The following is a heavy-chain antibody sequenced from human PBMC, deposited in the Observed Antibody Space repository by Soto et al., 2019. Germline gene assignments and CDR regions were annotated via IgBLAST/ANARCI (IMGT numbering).Heavy chain of an antibody. CDR3: ANLMEVFGVVIGPLDAFDI. J-gene: IGHJ3*02. CDR1: GFTFSSYA. D-gene: IGHD3-3*01. V-gene: IGHV3-23*01. CDR2: ISGSGGST. Sequence: GGSLRLSCAASGFTFSSYAMSWVRQAPGKGLEWVSAISGSGGSTYYADSVKGRFTISGDNSKNTLYLQMNSLRAEDTAVYYCANLMEVFGVVIGPLDAFDIWGQGTMVTVSS.